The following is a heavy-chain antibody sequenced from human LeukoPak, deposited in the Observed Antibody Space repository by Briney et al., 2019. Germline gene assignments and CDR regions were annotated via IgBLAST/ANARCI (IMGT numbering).Heavy chain of an antibody. D-gene: IGHD2-2*01. V-gene: IGHV3-53*01. CDR2: IYTGGTT. Sequence: PGGSLRLSCAASGFTVSGNYMSWVRQAPGKGLEWVSAIYTGGTTNYAASVKGRFTISRDNAKNSLYLQMNRLRAEDTAVYYCARDGSSSSTTHYYYYYMDVWGKGTTVTVSS. J-gene: IGHJ6*03. CDR3: ARDGSSSSTTHYYYYYMDV. CDR1: GFTVSGNY.